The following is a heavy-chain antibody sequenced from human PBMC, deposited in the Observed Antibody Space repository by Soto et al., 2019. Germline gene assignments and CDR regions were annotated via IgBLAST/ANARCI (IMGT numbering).Heavy chain of an antibody. Sequence: XSVKVSCKASGGTFSSYAISWVRQAPGQGLEWMGGIIPIFGTANYAQKFQGRVTITADESTSTAYMELSSLRSEDTAVYYCARYCSGGSCYYAFDIWGQGTMVTVSS. CDR2: IIPIFGTA. J-gene: IGHJ3*02. CDR1: GGTFSSYA. CDR3: ARYCSGGSCYYAFDI. V-gene: IGHV1-69*01. D-gene: IGHD2-15*01.